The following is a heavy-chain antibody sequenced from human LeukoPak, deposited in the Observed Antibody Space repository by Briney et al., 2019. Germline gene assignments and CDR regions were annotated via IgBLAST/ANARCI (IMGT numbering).Heavy chain of an antibody. V-gene: IGHV1-46*01. CDR1: GYTFTSYD. Sequence: ASVKVSCKASGYTFTSYDINWVRQAPGQGLEWMGIINPSGGSTSYAQKFQGRVTMTRDTSTSTVYMELSSLRSEDTAVYYCASSERAAAPPDYWGQGTLVTVSS. CDR2: INPSGGST. D-gene: IGHD6-13*01. J-gene: IGHJ4*02. CDR3: ASSERAAAPPDY.